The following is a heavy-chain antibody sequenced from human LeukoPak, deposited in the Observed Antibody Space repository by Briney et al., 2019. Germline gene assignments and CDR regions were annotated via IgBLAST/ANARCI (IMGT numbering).Heavy chain of an antibody. CDR3: AKGSSGYFVDL. D-gene: IGHD3-22*01. Sequence: GGSLRLSCAASGFIFNNYGLIWVRQAPGKGLEWVSAISNDGGGTNYADFVKGRFTISRDHSKNTLFLQMNSLRAEDTALYYCAKGSSGYFVDLWGQGTLVTLSS. CDR2: ISNDGGGT. CDR1: GFIFNNYG. V-gene: IGHV3-23*01. J-gene: IGHJ5*02.